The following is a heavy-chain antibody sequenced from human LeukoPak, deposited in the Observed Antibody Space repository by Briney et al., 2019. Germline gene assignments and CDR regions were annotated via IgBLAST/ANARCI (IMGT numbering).Heavy chain of an antibody. CDR2: IYYSGST. CDR3: ARDRVPAAILSI. D-gene: IGHD2-2*02. V-gene: IGHV4-30-4*08. CDR1: GGSISSGDYY. J-gene: IGHJ4*02. Sequence: SETLSLTCTVSGGSISSGDYYWSWIRQPPGKGLEWIGYIYYSGSTYYNPSLKSRVTISVDTSKSQFSLKLSSVTAADTAVYYCARDRVPAAILSIWGQGTLVTVSS.